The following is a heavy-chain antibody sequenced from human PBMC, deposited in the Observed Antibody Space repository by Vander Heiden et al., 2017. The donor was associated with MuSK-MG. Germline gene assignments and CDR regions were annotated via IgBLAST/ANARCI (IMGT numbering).Heavy chain of an antibody. Sequence: QVQLVESGGGLVKPGESLSLSCAASGFPFSDYYMSWIRQAPGKGLEWVSYISGSGTTIYYADSVKGRFSISRDNAKNSLYLQMNSLRAEDTAVYYCAREGGGSYAFDYWGQGTLVTVSS. V-gene: IGHV3-11*01. D-gene: IGHD1-26*01. CDR2: ISGSGTTI. CDR1: GFPFSDYY. CDR3: AREGGGSYAFDY. J-gene: IGHJ4*02.